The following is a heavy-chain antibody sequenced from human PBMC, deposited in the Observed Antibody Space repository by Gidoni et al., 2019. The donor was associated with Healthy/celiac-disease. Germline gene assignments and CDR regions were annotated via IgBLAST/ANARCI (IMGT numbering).Heavy chain of an antibody. CDR3: AKAYRPGYSSSWYRYYYYYYGMDV. CDR2: ISYDGSNK. V-gene: IGHV3-30*18. D-gene: IGHD6-13*01. Sequence: QVQLVESGGGVVQPGRSLRLSCAASGFTFSSYGMHWVRQAPGKGLEWVAVISYDGSNKYYADSVKGRFTISRDNSKNTLYLQMNSLRAEDTAVYYCAKAYRPGYSSSWYRYYYYYYGMDVWGQGTTVTVSS. J-gene: IGHJ6*02. CDR1: GFTFSSYG.